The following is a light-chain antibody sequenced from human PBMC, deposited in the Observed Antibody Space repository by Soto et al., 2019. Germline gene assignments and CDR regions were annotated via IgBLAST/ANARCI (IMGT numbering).Light chain of an antibody. CDR3: QQYNLWPLT. CDR2: GAS. Sequence: EIVMTQSPDTLSVSPGERATLSCRTSQSISTYLAWYQLTPGQAPRLLIYGASTRATGIPARFSGSGSETEFTLTISSLQSEDFAVYYCQQYNLWPLTFGGGTKVELK. J-gene: IGKJ4*01. CDR1: QSISTY. V-gene: IGKV3-15*01.